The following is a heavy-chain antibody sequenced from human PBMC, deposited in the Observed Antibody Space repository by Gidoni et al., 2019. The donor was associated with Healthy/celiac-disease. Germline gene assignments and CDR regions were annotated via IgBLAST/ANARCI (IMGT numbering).Heavy chain of an antibody. CDR1: GSGFTSYL. CDR3: ARRPMYSSSSDPRIGGGFWFDP. J-gene: IGHJ5*02. Sequence: EVQLVHSGAEVQQPGASLKSSCTGSGSGFTSYLSGCVRQMPGKGLEWTGILYPGDSDTRYSPSFQGQVTISADKSISTAYLQWSSLKASDTAMYYCARRPMYSSSSDPRIGGGFWFDPWGQGTLVTVSS. V-gene: IGHV5-51*01. CDR2: LYPGDSDT. D-gene: IGHD6-6*01.